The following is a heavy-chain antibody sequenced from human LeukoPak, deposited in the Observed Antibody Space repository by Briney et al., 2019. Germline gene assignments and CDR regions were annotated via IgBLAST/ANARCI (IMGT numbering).Heavy chain of an antibody. D-gene: IGHD3-9*01. CDR1: GFTFSSYA. J-gene: IGHJ4*02. Sequence: PGGSLRLSCAASGFTFSSYAMSWVRQAPGEGLEWVSAISGSGGSTYYADSVKGRFTISRDNSKNTLYLQMNSLRAEDTAVYYCASYGYDILTGYSDYWGQGTLVTVSS. CDR2: ISGSGGST. V-gene: IGHV3-23*01. CDR3: ASYGYDILTGYSDY.